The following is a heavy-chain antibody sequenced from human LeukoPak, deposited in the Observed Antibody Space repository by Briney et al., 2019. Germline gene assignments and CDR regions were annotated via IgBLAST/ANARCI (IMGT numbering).Heavy chain of an antibody. V-gene: IGHV3-21*01. D-gene: IGHD2-2*02. CDR2: ISSSGSHI. CDR3: ARIPGDY. CDR1: GFTFSSYS. Sequence: PEGSLRLSCAASGFTFSSYSMNWVRQAPGKGLEWVSSISSSGSHIYYADSVKGRFTISRDNAKNSLYLQMNSLRAEDTAVYYCARIPGDYWGQGTLVTVSS. J-gene: IGHJ4*02.